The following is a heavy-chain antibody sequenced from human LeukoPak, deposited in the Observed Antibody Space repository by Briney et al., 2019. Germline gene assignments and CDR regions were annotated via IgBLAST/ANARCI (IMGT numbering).Heavy chain of an antibody. CDR1: GGPISSSTYY. J-gene: IGHJ6*02. V-gene: IGHV4-39*07. D-gene: IGHD5-12*01. CDR3: ARDLQGATITYYYYGMDV. Sequence: SGTLSPTCPVLGGPISSSTYYWGWIRQPPGKGVEWIGSIDYSGSTHYKPSLQSPIPITLDTAKNQFSLKLSSVTAADTAVYYCARDLQGATITYYYYGMDVWGQGTTGTVSS. CDR2: IDYSGST.